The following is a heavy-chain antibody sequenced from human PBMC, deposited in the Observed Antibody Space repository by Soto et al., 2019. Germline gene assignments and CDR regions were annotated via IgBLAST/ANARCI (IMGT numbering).Heavy chain of an antibody. CDR1: GFAFSSYE. J-gene: IGHJ6*02. CDR2: ISSSGSTI. Sequence: GGSLRLSCAASGFAFSSYEMNWVRQAPGKGLEWVSYISSSGSTIYYADSVKGRFTISRDNAKNSLYLQMNSLRAEDMAVYYCARVPIVVVPAAPSYYYYYGMDVWGQGTTVTVSS. CDR3: ARVPIVVVPAAPSYYYYYGMDV. V-gene: IGHV3-48*03. D-gene: IGHD2-2*01.